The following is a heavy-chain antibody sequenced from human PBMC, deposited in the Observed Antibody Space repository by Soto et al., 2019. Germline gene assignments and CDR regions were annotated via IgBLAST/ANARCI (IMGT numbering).Heavy chain of an antibody. CDR2: IYYSGTT. D-gene: IGHD3-16*01. CDR3: ARSQRGRTAFTFDY. V-gene: IGHV4-61*01. Sequence: QVQLQESGPGLVKPSETLSLTCAVSGDSVSNDNYYWSWIRQPPGNGLEWIGYIYYSGTTNYNSYLKSRLSLSVDMSKNQFSLKLASVTAADTAVYFCARSQRGRTAFTFDYWGQGALVTVSS. CDR1: GDSVSNDNYY. J-gene: IGHJ4*02.